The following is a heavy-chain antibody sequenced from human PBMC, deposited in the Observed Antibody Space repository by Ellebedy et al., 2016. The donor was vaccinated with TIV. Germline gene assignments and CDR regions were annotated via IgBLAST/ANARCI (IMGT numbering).Heavy chain of an antibody. J-gene: IGHJ3*02. CDR1: GFTFADYA. Sequence: PGGSLRLSCEASGFTFADYAMHWVRHAPGKGLEWVSGISWNSGVIEYADSVKGRFTISRDNAKNSVFLQMNSLRVEDMALYYCAKAVERGALDIWGQGTVATVSP. V-gene: IGHV3-9*03. CDR3: AKAVERGALDI. D-gene: IGHD1-26*01. CDR2: ISWNSGVI.